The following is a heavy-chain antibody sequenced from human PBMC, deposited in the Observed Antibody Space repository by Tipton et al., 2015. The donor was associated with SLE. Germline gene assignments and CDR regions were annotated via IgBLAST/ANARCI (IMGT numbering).Heavy chain of an antibody. CDR2: VFSSGTT. Sequence: LRLSCTVSSGSVSSGAYYWSWIRQHPGKGLEWIGYVFSSGTTYYNPSLQGRLSMSLDTSKNQLSLQLSSVTSAGTAVYYCARFFYDSSGVCLFDLWGQGTLVTVSS. CDR3: ARFFYDSSGVCLFDL. J-gene: IGHJ5*02. D-gene: IGHD3-22*01. V-gene: IGHV4-31*03. CDR1: SGSVSSGAYY.